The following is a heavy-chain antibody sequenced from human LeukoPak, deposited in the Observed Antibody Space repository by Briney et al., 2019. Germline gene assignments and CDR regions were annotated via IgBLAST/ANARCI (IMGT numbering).Heavy chain of an antibody. V-gene: IGHV5-51*01. CDR3: ARPRWQQLVPDAFDI. Sequence: GESLKISCKGSGYSFTSYWIGWVRQMPGKGLEWMGIIYPDDSDATYSPSFQGQVTISADKSISTAYLQWSSLKASDTAMYYCARPRWQQLVPDAFDIWGQGTMVTVSS. CDR1: GYSFTSYW. CDR2: IYPDDSDA. J-gene: IGHJ3*02. D-gene: IGHD6-13*01.